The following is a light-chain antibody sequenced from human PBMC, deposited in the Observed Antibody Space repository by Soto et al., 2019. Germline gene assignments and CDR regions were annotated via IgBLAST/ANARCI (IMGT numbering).Light chain of an antibody. CDR1: QSVNSYY. J-gene: IGKJ1*01. Sequence: ELVLTQSPGTLSLSPGERATLSCRASQSVNSYYLAWYQRKPGQAPRLLISGASNRATDIPYRFSASGSGADFARNITRLEAEDFAVYYCQQYDSTPRTFGQGTKVEGK. CDR2: GAS. V-gene: IGKV3-20*01. CDR3: QQYDSTPRT.